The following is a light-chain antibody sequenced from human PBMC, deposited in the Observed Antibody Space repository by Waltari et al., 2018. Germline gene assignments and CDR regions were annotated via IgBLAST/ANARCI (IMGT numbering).Light chain of an antibody. Sequence: QSALTQPASVSGSPGQSITISCTGTNSDIGAYNYVFWYQQYPGTAPNLIIYDVNSRPSGISVRFSGSKSGNTASLTISGLQAEDEADYYCSAHSASSTHVLFGGGTKLTVL. V-gene: IGLV2-14*03. CDR3: SAHSASSTHVL. J-gene: IGLJ2*01. CDR1: NSDIGAYNY. CDR2: DVN.